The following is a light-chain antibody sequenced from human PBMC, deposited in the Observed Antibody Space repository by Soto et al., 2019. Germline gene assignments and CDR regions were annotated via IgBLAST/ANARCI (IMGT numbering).Light chain of an antibody. J-gene: IGLJ1*01. CDR2: NDD. CDR3: KSYAGSNTYV. V-gene: IGLV1-44*01. CDR1: ISNIGKDT. Sequence: SALTQPPSASGTPGLRVNISCSGGISNIGKDTVNWYQQLPGTAPKLLMFNDDKRPSGVPDRFSGSRSGNTASLTVSGLQAADEADYFCKSYAGSNTYVFGSGTKVTVL.